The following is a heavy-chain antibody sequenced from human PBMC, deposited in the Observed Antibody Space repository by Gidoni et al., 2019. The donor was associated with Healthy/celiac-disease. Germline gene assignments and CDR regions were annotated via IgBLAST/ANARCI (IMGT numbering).Heavy chain of an antibody. Sequence: AYSGRGLVQPGVSLKLSCAASGFTFSSYSMNWVRQAQGTGLEWVSYINSSSSTIYYADSVKGRFTISRDNAKNSLSLQMNSLRAEDTAVYYCAKSLYSSGWYFDYWGQGTLVTVSS. D-gene: IGHD6-19*01. CDR2: INSSSSTI. J-gene: IGHJ4*02. CDR1: GFTFSSYS. CDR3: AKSLYSSGWYFDY. V-gene: IGHV3-48*01.